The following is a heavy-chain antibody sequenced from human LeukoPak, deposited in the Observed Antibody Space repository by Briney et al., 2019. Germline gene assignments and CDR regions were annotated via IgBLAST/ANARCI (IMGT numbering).Heavy chain of an antibody. D-gene: IGHD3-10*01. V-gene: IGHV3-33*01. J-gene: IGHJ4*02. CDR2: IWYDGSKK. CDR1: GFTFSRYG. Sequence: GRSLRLSCAASGFTFSRYGMHWVRQAPGKGLEWVALIWYDGSKKYYADSVNGRITISRDNSKNTLYLQMNSLRAEDTAVYYCARPRGSGSYSYFDSWGQGTLVTVSS. CDR3: ARPRGSGSYSYFDS.